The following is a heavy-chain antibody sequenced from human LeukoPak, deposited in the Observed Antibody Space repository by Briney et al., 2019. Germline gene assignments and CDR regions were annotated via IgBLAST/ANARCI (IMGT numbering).Heavy chain of an antibody. V-gene: IGHV3-48*04. CDR2: ISSSSSTI. J-gene: IGHJ4*02. D-gene: IGHD3-10*01. CDR3: ASFEERSDYFDY. CDR1: GFTFSSYA. Sequence: GGSLRLSCAASGFTFSSYAMNWVRQAPGKGLEWVSYISSSSSTIFYAGSVEGRFTISRDNAQNSLYLQMNSLRPEDTAVYYCASFEERSDYFDYWGQGTLVTVSS.